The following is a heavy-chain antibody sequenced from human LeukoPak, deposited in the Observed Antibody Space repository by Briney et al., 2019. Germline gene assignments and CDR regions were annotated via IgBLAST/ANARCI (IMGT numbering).Heavy chain of an antibody. CDR3: AKADDFWSGYFDY. CDR2: ISSSSSYI. J-gene: IGHJ4*02. CDR1: GFTFSSYS. V-gene: IGHV3-21*04. Sequence: GGSLRLSCAASGFTFSSYSMNWVRQAPGKGLEWVSSISSSSSYIYYADSVKGRFTISRDNAKNSLYLQMNSLRAEDTAVYYCAKADDFWSGYFDYWGQGTLVTVSS. D-gene: IGHD3-3*01.